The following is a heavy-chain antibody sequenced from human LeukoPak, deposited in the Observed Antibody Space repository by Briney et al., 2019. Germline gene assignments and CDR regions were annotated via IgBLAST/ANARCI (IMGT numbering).Heavy chain of an antibody. V-gene: IGHV3-30*02. J-gene: IGHJ4*02. CDR1: GFTFSNYA. D-gene: IGHD4-17*01. CDR3: AKVSKGATVTTLDY. Sequence: GGSLRLSCAASGFTFSNYAMSWVRQAPGKGLEWVAFIRYDGSNKYYADSVKGRFTISRDNSKNTLYLQMNSLRAEDTAVYYCAKVSKGATVTTLDYWGQGTLVTVSS. CDR2: IRYDGSNK.